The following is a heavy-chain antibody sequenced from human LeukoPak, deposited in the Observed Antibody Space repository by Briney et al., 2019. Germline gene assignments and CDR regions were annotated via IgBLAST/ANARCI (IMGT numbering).Heavy chain of an antibody. D-gene: IGHD3-22*01. CDR3: ARGRIPIVVGGYYMDV. CDR1: GYTFTSYD. Sequence: ASVKVSCKASGYTFTSYDINWVRQATGQGLEWMGWMNPNSGNTGYAQKFQGRVTMTRNTSISTAYMELSSLRSEDTAVYYCARGRIPIVVGGYYMDVWGKGTTVTVSS. V-gene: IGHV1-8*01. CDR2: MNPNSGNT. J-gene: IGHJ6*03.